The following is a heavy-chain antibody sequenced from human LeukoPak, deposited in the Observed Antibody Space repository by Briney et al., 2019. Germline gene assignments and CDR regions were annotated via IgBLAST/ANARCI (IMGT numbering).Heavy chain of an antibody. CDR1: GFTFSNYW. CDR3: AREPCPDY. J-gene: IGHJ4*02. Sequence: GGSLRLSCSASGFTFSNYWMSWVRQAPGKGLEWVANTKEDGSEKYYVDSVKGRFTISRDNAKNSLYLQMNGLRDEDTAVYYCAREPCPDYWGQGTLVTVSS. V-gene: IGHV3-7*01. CDR2: TKEDGSEK.